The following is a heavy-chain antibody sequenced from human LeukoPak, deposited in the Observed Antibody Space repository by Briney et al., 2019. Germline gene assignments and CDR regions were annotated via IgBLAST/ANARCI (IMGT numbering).Heavy chain of an antibody. CDR2: INPNSGGT. V-gene: IGHV1-2*02. J-gene: IGHJ5*02. CDR3: ARDLGYDFWSGYSPEPNWFDP. Sequence: ASVKVSCKASGYTFTGYYMHWVRQAPGQGLEWMGWINPNSGGTNYAQKFQGRVAMTRDTSISTAYMELSRLRSDDTAVYYCARDLGYDFWSGYSPEPNWFDPWGQGTLVTVSS. D-gene: IGHD3-3*01. CDR1: GYTFTGYY.